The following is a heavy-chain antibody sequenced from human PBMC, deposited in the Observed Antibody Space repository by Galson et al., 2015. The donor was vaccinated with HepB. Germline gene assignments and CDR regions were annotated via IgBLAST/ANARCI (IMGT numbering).Heavy chain of an antibody. CDR1: GASISNYY. D-gene: IGHD2-21*02. V-gene: IGHV4-59*01. J-gene: IGHJ4*02. CDR2: SSDSGNS. Sequence: TLSLTCTVSGASISNYYWSWIRQSPGKGLEWIGYSSDSGNSNYNPSFKSRLTISVDTSKNQISLKLTSVTAADTALYYCSGSLKTLPNTSGHWGRGTLVTVSS. CDR3: SGSLKTLPNTSGH.